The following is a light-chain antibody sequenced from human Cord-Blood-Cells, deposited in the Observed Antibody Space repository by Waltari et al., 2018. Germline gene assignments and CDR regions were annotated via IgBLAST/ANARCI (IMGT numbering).Light chain of an antibody. J-gene: IGKJ1*01. V-gene: IGKV1-39*01. CDR1: QSISSY. Sequence: DIQMTQSPSSLSASVGDRVTITCRASQSISSYLNWYQQKPGKAPKLLIYAASSVQSGVPSRFGGRGSGTDYTLTISSLQPGDFATYDCQQSYSTPWTFGQGTKVEIK. CDR2: AAS. CDR3: QQSYSTPWT.